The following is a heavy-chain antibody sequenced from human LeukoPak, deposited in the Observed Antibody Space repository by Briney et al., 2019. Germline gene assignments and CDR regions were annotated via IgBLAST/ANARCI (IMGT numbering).Heavy chain of an antibody. D-gene: IGHD6-19*01. V-gene: IGHV3-53*01. J-gene: IGHJ4*02. Sequence: GGSLRLSCAASGFTVSSNYMSWVRQAPGKGLEWVSVIYSGGSTYYADSVKGRFTISRDNSKNTLYLQMNSLRAEDTAVYYCARELYSSAALGYWGQGTLVTVSS. CDR1: GFTVSSNY. CDR3: ARELYSSAALGY. CDR2: IYSGGST.